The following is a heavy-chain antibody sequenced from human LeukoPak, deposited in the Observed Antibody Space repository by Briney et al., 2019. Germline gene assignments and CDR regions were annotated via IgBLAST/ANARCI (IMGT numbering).Heavy chain of an antibody. CDR3: ARGRGSYSYFDY. V-gene: IGHV1-8*01. J-gene: IGHJ4*02. CDR1: GYTFTSYD. Sequence: ASVKVSCKASGYTFTSYDINWVRRATGQGLEWMGWMNPNSGNTGYAQKFQGRVTMTRNTSISTAYMELSSLRSEDTAVYYCARGRGSYSYFDYWGQGTLVTVSS. D-gene: IGHD1-26*01. CDR2: MNPNSGNT.